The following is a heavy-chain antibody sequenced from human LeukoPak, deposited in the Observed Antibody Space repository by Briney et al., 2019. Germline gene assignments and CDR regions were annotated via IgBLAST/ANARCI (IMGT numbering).Heavy chain of an antibody. Sequence: SETLSLTCAVYGGSFSGYYWSWIRQPPGKGLEWIGEINHSGSTNYNPSLKSRVTISVDTSKNQFSLKLSSVTAADTAVYYCARGPDTAMGSFDYWGQGTLVTVPS. CDR3: ARGPDTAMGSFDY. D-gene: IGHD5-18*01. J-gene: IGHJ4*02. CDR2: INHSGST. CDR1: GGSFSGYY. V-gene: IGHV4-34*01.